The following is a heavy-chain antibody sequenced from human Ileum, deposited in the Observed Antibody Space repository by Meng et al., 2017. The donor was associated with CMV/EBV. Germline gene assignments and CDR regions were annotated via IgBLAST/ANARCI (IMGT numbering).Heavy chain of an antibody. D-gene: IGHD4-17*01. CDR2: INSDGSST. CDR3: AKGGATVKDY. Sequence: GESLKISCAASGFTFSSYWMHWVRQVPGKGLVWVSRINSDGSSTSYADSVKGRFTVSRDSAKNMLYLQMNSLRAEDTAVYYCAKGGATVKDYWGQGTRVTSSS. V-gene: IGHV3-74*01. J-gene: IGHJ4*02. CDR1: GFTFSSYW.